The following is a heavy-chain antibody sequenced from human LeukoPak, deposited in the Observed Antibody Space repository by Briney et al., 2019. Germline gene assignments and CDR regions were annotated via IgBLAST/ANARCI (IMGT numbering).Heavy chain of an antibody. D-gene: IGHD3-10*01. CDR2: IYHSGST. V-gene: IGHV4-30-2*01. Sequence: SETLSLTCAVSGGSISSGGYSWSWIRQPPGKGLEWIGYIYHSGSTYYNPSLKSRVTISVDRSKNQFSLKLSSVTAADTAVYYCASIGSGSYGNWFDPWGQGTLVTVSS. CDR1: GGSISSGGYS. CDR3: ASIGSGSYGNWFDP. J-gene: IGHJ5*02.